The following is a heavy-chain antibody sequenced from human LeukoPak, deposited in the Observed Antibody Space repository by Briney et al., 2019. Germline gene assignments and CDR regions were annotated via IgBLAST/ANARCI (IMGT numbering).Heavy chain of an antibody. CDR2: IKQDGSEM. J-gene: IGHJ4*02. D-gene: IGHD5-24*01. CDR3: ANVEMATTQIGPFDY. Sequence: GGSLRLSCAASEFTFSNYWMTWVRQAPGKGLEWVANIKQDGSEMYYVDSVKGRFTISRDNAKNSLYLQMDSLRAEDTAVYYCANVEMATTQIGPFDYWGQGTLVTVSS. CDR1: EFTFSNYW. V-gene: IGHV3-7*03.